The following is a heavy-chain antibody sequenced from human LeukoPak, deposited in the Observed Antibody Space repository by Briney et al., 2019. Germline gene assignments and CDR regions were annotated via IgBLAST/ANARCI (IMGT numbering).Heavy chain of an antibody. D-gene: IGHD6-19*01. Sequence: ASVKVSCKASGGSFSSYGFSWVRQAPGQGLEWMGGFDPEDGETIYAQKFQGRVTMTEDTSTDTAYMELSSLRSEDTAVYYCATDHQWLAYFDYWGQGTLVTVSS. J-gene: IGHJ4*02. CDR1: GGSFSSYG. V-gene: IGHV1-24*01. CDR2: FDPEDGET. CDR3: ATDHQWLAYFDY.